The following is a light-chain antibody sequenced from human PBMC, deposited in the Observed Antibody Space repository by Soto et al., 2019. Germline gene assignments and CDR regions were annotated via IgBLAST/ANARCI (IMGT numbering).Light chain of an antibody. CDR1: SGHTTYI. Sequence: QLVLTQSSSASASLGSSVKLTCTLSSGHTTYIIAWHQQQPGKAPRYLMKLETSGSYNKGSGVPDRFSGSSSEADRYLTISHLPFEDEADYYCETWDINTHVVFGGGTKLTVL. CDR2: LETSGSY. CDR3: ETWDINTHVV. J-gene: IGLJ2*01. V-gene: IGLV4-60*02.